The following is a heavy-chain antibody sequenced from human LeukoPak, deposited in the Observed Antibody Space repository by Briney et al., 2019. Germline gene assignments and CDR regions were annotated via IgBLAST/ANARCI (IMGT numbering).Heavy chain of an antibody. J-gene: IGHJ3*02. Sequence: SETLSLTCAVYGGSFSGYYWSWIRQPPGKGLEWIGEINHSGGSNYNPSLKSRVTISVDTSKNQFSLKLSSVTAADTAVYYCARTSIAARRANAFDIWGQGTMVTVSS. D-gene: IGHD6-6*01. V-gene: IGHV4-34*01. CDR2: INHSGGS. CDR3: ARTSIAARRANAFDI. CDR1: GGSFSGYY.